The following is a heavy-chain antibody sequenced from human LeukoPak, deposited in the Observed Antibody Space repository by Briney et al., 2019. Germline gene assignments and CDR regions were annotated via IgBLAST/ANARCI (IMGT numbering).Heavy chain of an antibody. V-gene: IGHV3-48*01. J-gene: IGHJ4*02. CDR1: GFTFSSYS. CDR2: ISSSSSTI. CDR3: IIRSGTTYFDY. Sequence: GGSLRLSCAASGFTFSSYSMNWVRQAPGKGLEWVSYISSSSSTIYYADSVKGRFTISRDNAKNSLYLQMNSLRAEDTAVYYCIIRSGTTYFDYWGQGTLVTVSS. D-gene: IGHD1-1*01.